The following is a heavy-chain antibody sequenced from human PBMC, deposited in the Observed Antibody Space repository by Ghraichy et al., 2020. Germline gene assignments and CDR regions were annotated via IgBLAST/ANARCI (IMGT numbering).Heavy chain of an antibody. D-gene: IGHD3-3*01. CDR1: GFTFSSYS. J-gene: IGHJ4*02. V-gene: IGHV3-21*01. CDR3: ARGDKGLRFLEWLLSPVD. CDR2: ISSSSSYI. Sequence: GGSLRLSCAASGFTFSSYSMNWVRQAPGKGLEWVSSISSSSSYIYYADSVKGRFTISRDNAKNSLYLQMNSLRAEDTAVYYCARGDKGLRFLEWLLSPVDWGQGTLVTVSS.